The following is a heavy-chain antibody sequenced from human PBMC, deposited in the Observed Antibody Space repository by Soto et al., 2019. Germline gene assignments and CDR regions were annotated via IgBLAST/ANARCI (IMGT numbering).Heavy chain of an antibody. CDR3: ARGDRGGSGSPASYYYSGLDV. CDR1: GFTFSSYA. D-gene: IGHD3-10*01. J-gene: IGHJ6*02. V-gene: IGHV3-23*01. CDR2: VSAGGDMT. Sequence: PGGSLRLSCAASGFTFSSYAMSWVRQAPGKGLEWVSSVSAGGDMTYYSDSVKGRFTISRDNSNNALFLQMNSLRIEDTALYYCARGDRGGSGSPASYYYSGLDVWGQGTTGTVS.